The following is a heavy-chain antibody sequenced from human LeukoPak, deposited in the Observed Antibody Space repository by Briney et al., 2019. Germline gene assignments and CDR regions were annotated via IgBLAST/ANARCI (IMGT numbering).Heavy chain of an antibody. CDR1: GGTFSSYA. D-gene: IGHD5-18*01. CDR2: IIPIFGTA. CDR3: ARESRRGYSYGSFDY. V-gene: IGHV1-69*13. J-gene: IGHJ4*02. Sequence: SVKVSCKASGGTFSSYAISWVRQAPGQGLEWMGGIIPIFGTANYAQKFQGRVTITADESTSTAYMELSSLRSEDTAVYYCARESRRGYSYGSFDYWGQGTLVTVSS.